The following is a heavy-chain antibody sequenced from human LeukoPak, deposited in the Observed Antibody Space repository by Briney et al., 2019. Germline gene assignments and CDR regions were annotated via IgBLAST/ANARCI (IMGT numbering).Heavy chain of an antibody. CDR3: ARGGSGAYFDY. J-gene: IGHJ4*02. CDR2: TNSDGSTT. Sequence: GGSLRLSCAASGFTFGSPLMFWVRQAPGKGLVWVSRTNSDGSTTSYADSVKGRFTISRDNAKNTLYLQMNSLRAEDTAVYYCARGGSGAYFDYWGQGTLVPVSS. CDR1: GFTFGSPL. V-gene: IGHV3-74*01. D-gene: IGHD4-17*01.